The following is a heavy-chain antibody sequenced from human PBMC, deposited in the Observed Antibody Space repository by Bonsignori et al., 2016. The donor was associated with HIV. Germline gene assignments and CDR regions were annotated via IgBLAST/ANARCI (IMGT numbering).Heavy chain of an antibody. CDR3: ARGPHYDSSGYYDY. J-gene: IGHJ4*02. V-gene: IGHV4-38-2*02. Sequence: QVQLQESGPGLVKPSETLSLTCTVSGYSISTGYYWGWIRQPPGKGLEWIGNIYHTGTTYYNPSLKSRVTISVDTSTNQFSLMLSSVTAADMALYYCARGPHYDSSGYYDYWGQGTLVTVSS. D-gene: IGHD3-22*01. CDR2: IYHTGTT. CDR1: GYSISTGYY.